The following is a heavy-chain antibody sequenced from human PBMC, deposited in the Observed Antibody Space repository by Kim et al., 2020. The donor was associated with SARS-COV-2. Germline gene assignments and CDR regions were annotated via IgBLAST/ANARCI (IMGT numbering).Heavy chain of an antibody. V-gene: IGHV3-33*06. J-gene: IGHJ6*02. CDR1: GFTFSSYG. Sequence: GGSLRLSCAASGFTFSSYGMHWVRQAPGKGLEWVAVIWYDGSNKYYADSVKGRFTISRDNSKNTLYLQMNSLRAEDTAVYYCAKGLVVAATIYYYYYGMDVWGQGTTVTVSS. CDR3: AKGLVVAATIYYYYYGMDV. D-gene: IGHD2-15*01. CDR2: IWYDGSNK.